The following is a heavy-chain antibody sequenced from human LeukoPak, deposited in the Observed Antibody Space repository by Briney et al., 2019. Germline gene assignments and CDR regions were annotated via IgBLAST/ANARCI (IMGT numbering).Heavy chain of an antibody. Sequence: SETLSLTCTVSGGSIDNHHWSWIRQPAGKGLEWIGRISRTGSTNYNPSLKSRVTMSVDTSKNQFSLKLSSVTAADTAVYYCARGGTMVRGVIIRATNWFDPWGQGTLVTVSS. CDR2: ISRTGST. J-gene: IGHJ5*02. CDR1: GGSIDNHH. V-gene: IGHV4-4*07. CDR3: ARGGTMVRGVIIRATNWFDP. D-gene: IGHD3-10*01.